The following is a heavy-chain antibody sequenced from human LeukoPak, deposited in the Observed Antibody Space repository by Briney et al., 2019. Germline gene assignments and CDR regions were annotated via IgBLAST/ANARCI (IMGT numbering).Heavy chain of an antibody. V-gene: IGHV3-7*01. J-gene: IGHJ4*02. CDR1: GFTFSSYA. CDR3: ASREAYYDY. CDR2: IKQDGSEK. Sequence: GGSLRLSCAASGFTFSSYAMSWVRQAPGKGLEWVANIKQDGSEKYYVDSVKGRFTISRDNAKNSLYLQMNSLRAEDTAVYYCASREAYYDYWGQGTLVTVSS.